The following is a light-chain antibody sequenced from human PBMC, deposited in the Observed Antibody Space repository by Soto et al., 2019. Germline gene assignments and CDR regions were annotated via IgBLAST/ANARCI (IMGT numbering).Light chain of an antibody. CDR3: QQYDNSPLT. Sequence: DIVLTQSPGTLSSSPGERATLSCRASQSVSSSYLAWYQQKPGQAPRLLIYGASNRATGIPDRFSGSGSGTDFTLTISRLEPEDFAVYYCQQYDNSPLTFGGGTKVDIK. V-gene: IGKV3-20*01. CDR1: QSVSSSY. J-gene: IGKJ4*01. CDR2: GAS.